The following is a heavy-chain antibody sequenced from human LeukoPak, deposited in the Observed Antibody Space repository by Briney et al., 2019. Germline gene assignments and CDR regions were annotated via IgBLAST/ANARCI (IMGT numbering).Heavy chain of an antibody. V-gene: IGHV1-2*02. J-gene: IGHJ4*02. CDR1: GYTFTGYY. CDR3: ARDVQGQRLKDY. Sequence: GASVKVSCKASGYTFTGYYMHWVRQAPGQGLEWMGWINPNSGGTNYAQKFQGRVTMTRDTSISTAYMELGRLGSDDTAVYYCARDVQGQRLKDYWGQGTLVTVSS. CDR2: INPNSGGT. D-gene: IGHD6-25*01.